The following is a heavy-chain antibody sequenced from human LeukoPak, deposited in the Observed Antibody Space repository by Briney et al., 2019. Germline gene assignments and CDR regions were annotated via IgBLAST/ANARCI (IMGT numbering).Heavy chain of an antibody. D-gene: IGHD1-26*01. CDR3: AKETGATL. CDR1: GFTFDEYA. V-gene: IGHV3-43*02. Sequence: GGSLRLSCAASGFTFDEYAMHWVRQAPGEGLEWVSLITGDGGSTYYADSVKGRFTISRDNSKNDLYLQRNSLRTEDTALYYCAKETGATLWGQGTLVTVSS. J-gene: IGHJ4*02. CDR2: ITGDGGST.